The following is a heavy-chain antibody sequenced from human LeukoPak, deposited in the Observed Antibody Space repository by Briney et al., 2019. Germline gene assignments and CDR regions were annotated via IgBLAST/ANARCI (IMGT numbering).Heavy chain of an antibody. Sequence: SETLSLTCTVSGGSISSYYWSWIRQPPGKGLEWIGYIYYSGSSNYNPSLKSRVTISVDTSNNQFSLKLSSVTAADTAVYFCARTAGWGYYNMDVWGKGTTVTVSS. D-gene: IGHD3-10*01. CDR1: GGSISSYY. V-gene: IGHV4-59*01. CDR2: IYYSGSS. CDR3: ARTAGWGYYNMDV. J-gene: IGHJ6*03.